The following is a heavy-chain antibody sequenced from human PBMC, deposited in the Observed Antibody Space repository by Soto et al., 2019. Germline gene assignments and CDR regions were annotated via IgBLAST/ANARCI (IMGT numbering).Heavy chain of an antibody. CDR3: ATNYGSGSTHFDY. J-gene: IGHJ4*02. D-gene: IGHD3-10*01. CDR2: VIPMVGMS. V-gene: IGHV1-69*02. CDR1: RGTFSYNT. Sequence: QVQLVQSGAEVKKPGSSVKVSCTASRGTFSYNTISWVRQAPGQGLEWMGRVIPMVGMSSYAQKFQGRLTITADKSTSTVDMVLNSLRPEDTAVYYCATNYGSGSTHFDYWGQGTLVTVSS.